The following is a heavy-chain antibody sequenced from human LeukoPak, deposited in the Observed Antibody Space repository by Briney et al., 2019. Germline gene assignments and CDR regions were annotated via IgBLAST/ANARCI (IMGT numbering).Heavy chain of an antibody. CDR1: GFTFSSYE. Sequence: PGGSLRLSCAASGFTFSSYEMNWVRQAPGKGLEWVSYISSSGSTIYYADSVKGRFTISRDNAKNSLYLQMNSLTADDTAVYYCAKSRGGSGWYSGALDIWGQGTMVTVSS. CDR3: AKSRGGSGWYSGALDI. D-gene: IGHD6-19*01. V-gene: IGHV3-48*03. J-gene: IGHJ3*02. CDR2: ISSSGSTI.